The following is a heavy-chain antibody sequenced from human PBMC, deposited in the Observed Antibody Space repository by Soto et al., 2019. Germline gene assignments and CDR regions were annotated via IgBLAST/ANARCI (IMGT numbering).Heavy chain of an antibody. CDR3: ASLTYYYDSSGYYNWYFDL. D-gene: IGHD3-22*01. Sequence: TVSGGSISSSSYYWGWIRQPPGKGLEWIGSIYYSGSTYYNPSLKSRVTISVDTSKNQFSLKLSSVTAADTAVYYCASLTYYYDSSGYYNWYFDLWGRGTLVTV. V-gene: IGHV4-39*01. CDR1: GGSISSSSYY. CDR2: IYYSGST. J-gene: IGHJ2*01.